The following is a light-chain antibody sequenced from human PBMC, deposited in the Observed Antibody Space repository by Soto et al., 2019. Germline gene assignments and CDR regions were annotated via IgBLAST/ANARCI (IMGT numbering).Light chain of an antibody. CDR2: GAS. V-gene: IGKV3-15*01. CDR1: QSVSSK. CDR3: QQYNILLWT. Sequence: EIVMTPNPDTLSLSLGEGATLSCRASQSVSSKLAWYQQKPGRAPRLLIYGASTRATGIPARFSGSGSGTDFTLIISSLQSEDSALYYCQQYNILLWTFGQGTKVDIK. J-gene: IGKJ1*01.